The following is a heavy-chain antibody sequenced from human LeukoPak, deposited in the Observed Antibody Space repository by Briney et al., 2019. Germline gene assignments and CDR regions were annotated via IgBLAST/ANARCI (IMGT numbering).Heavy chain of an antibody. V-gene: IGHV3-23*01. D-gene: IGHD3-10*01. J-gene: IGHJ4*02. CDR2: ISGSGVST. CDR3: ALTIYGSGSYWDY. CDR1: GFTFSSYA. Sequence: GGSLRLSCAASGFTFSSYAMSWVRQAPGKGLEWVSAISGSGVSTYYADSVKGRFTISRVNSKNTLYLQMNSLRAEDTAVYYCALTIYGSGSYWDYWGQGTLVTVSS.